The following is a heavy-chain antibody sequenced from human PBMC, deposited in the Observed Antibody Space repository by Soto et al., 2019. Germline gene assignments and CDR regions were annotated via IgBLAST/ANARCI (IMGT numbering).Heavy chain of an antibody. Sequence: PSETLSLTCTVSGGSISSYYWSWIRQPPGKGLEWIGYIYYSGSTNYNPSLKSRVTISVDTSKNQFSLKLSSVTAADTAVYYCARERPELADFDYWGQGTLVSVS. D-gene: IGHD1-26*01. CDR2: IYYSGST. J-gene: IGHJ4*02. CDR1: GGSISSYY. CDR3: ARERPELADFDY. V-gene: IGHV4-59*01.